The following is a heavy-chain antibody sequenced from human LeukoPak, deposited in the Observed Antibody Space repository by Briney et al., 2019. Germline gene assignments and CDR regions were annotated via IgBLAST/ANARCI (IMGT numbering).Heavy chain of an antibody. J-gene: IGHJ4*02. CDR1: GFPFSSYV. Sequence: GGSLRLSCGASGFPFSSYVTSWVRQAPGKGLEWVSVIYSGGSTYYADSVKGRFTISRDNSKNTLYLQMNSLRAEDTAFYYCVKEGYSGTYEKLDGPFGSWGQGTLVTVSS. V-gene: IGHV3-53*05. CDR2: IYSGGST. CDR3: VKEGYSGTYEKLDGPFGS. D-gene: IGHD4-11*01.